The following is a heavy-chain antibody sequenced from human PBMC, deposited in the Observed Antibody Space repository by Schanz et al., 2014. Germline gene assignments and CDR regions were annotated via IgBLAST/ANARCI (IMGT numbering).Heavy chain of an antibody. D-gene: IGHD1-26*01. CDR3: ARNRGSGGQNWYFDL. V-gene: IGHV3-33*08. CDR1: GFTFSSYS. J-gene: IGHJ2*01. CDR2: IWYDGSNK. Sequence: VQLLESGGGLVQPGGSLRLSCTASGFTFSSYSMHWVRQAPGKGLEWVAVIWYDGSNKYYADSVKGRFTISRDNTKNSLFLQLNSLRADDTAVYYCARNRGSGGQNWYFDLWGRGTLVTVSS.